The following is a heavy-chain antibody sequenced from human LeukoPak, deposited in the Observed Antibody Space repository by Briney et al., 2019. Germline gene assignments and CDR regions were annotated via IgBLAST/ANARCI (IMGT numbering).Heavy chain of an antibody. V-gene: IGHV3-7*01. D-gene: IGHD2-15*01. CDR2: IKQDGSEK. J-gene: IGHJ4*02. CDR3: ARGLLGDCSGGSCYSFDY. Sequence: PSGGSLRLSCAASGFTFSSYWMSWVRQAPGKGLEWVANIKQDGSEKYYVDSVKGRFTISRDNAKNTLYLQMNSLRAEDTAVYYCARGLLGDCSGGSCYSFDYWGQGTLVTVSS. CDR1: GFTFSSYW.